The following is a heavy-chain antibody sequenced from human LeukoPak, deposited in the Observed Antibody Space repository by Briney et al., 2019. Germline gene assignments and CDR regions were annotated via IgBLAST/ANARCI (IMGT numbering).Heavy chain of an antibody. CDR2: ISYDGSNK. CDR1: GFTFSSYA. Sequence: GGSLRLSCAASGFTFSSYAMHWVRQAPGKGLEWVAVISYDGSNKYYADSVKGRFTISRDNSKNTLYLQMNSLRAEDTAVYYCARDPYDGSGGCYGAFDIWGQGAMVTVSS. D-gene: IGHD2-15*01. V-gene: IGHV3-30*04. J-gene: IGHJ3*02. CDR3: ARDPYDGSGGCYGAFDI.